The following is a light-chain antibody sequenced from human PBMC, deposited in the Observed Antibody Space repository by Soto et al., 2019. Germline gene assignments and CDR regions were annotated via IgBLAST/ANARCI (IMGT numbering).Light chain of an antibody. CDR3: QSYDSRLSGSRV. Sequence: QSVLTQPSSVSGAPGQRVTISCTGSSSNIGADYDVHWYQQLPGTAPKLLIYDNSNRPSGVPDRFSGSKSGTSASLAITGLQAEDEADYYCQSYDSRLSGSRVFGSGTKVTVL. CDR2: DNS. J-gene: IGLJ1*01. CDR1: SSNIGADYD. V-gene: IGLV1-40*01.